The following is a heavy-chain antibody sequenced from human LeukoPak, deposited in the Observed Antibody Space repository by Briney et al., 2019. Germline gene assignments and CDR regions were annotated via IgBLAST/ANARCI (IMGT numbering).Heavy chain of an antibody. J-gene: IGHJ4*02. Sequence: GGSLRLSCAASGFTFSSYAMHWVRQAPGKGLEWVAVISYDGSNKYYADSVKGRFTISRDNSKNTMYLQMNSLRAEDTAMYYCAREGGVKYYYDSSGYYYPFFDYWGQGTLVTVSS. CDR2: ISYDGSNK. CDR3: AREGGVKYYYDSSGYYYPFFDY. D-gene: IGHD3-22*01. CDR1: GFTFSSYA. V-gene: IGHV3-30*04.